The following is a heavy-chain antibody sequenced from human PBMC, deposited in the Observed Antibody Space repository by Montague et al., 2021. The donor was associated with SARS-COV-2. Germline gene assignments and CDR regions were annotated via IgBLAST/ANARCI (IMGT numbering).Heavy chain of an antibody. CDR3: ARLWDTVYYYYGMDV. V-gene: IGHV4-39*01. Sequence: SETLSLTCAVSGGSISSSSYYWGWIRQPPGKGLEWIGSIHYSGSTYCNPSLKSRVSISVDTSKNQFSLKLSSVTAADTAVYYCARLWDTVYYYYGMDVWGQGTTVTVS. CDR1: GGSISSSSYY. CDR2: IHYSGST. J-gene: IGHJ6*02. D-gene: IGHD1-26*01.